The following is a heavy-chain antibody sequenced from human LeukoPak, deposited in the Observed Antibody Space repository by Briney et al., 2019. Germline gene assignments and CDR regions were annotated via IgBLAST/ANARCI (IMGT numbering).Heavy chain of an antibody. Sequence: GGSLRLSCAASGHTFSSYSMNWVRQAPGKGLEWVSYISSSSTTIYYADSVKGRFTISRANAKNSLYLQMNSLRDEDTAVYYCARVMYSGSYYSVDYWGQGTLVTVSS. D-gene: IGHD1-26*01. V-gene: IGHV3-48*02. CDR2: ISSSSTTI. J-gene: IGHJ4*02. CDR3: ARVMYSGSYYSVDY. CDR1: GHTFSSYS.